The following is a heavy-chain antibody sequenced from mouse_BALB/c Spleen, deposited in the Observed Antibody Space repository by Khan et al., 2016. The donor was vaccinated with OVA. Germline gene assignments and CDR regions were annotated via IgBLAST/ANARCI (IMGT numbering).Heavy chain of an antibody. CDR2: INPNNGGT. J-gene: IGHJ3*01. Sequence: QVRLQQSGAELVKPGASVKLSCKASGYTFTSFYMYWVKQRPGQGLEWIGEINPNNGGTNVNEKFKSKATLTVDKSSSTAYMELSSLTSEDSAVYYCTRGGYGSPCAYWGQGTLVTVSA. V-gene: IGHV1S81*02. CDR3: TRGGYGSPCAY. CDR1: GYTFTSFY. D-gene: IGHD1-1*01.